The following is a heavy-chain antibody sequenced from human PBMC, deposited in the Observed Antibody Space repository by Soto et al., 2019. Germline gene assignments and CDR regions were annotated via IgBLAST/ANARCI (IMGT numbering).Heavy chain of an antibody. CDR3: VRVKVGDLFRFNWF. Sequence: SETLSLTCTVSGRSISSGNFSCTWIRQPPGKVLEGIAYIFHTGSTFYNSSLKPRVSISLARSNNQFSLKLKSVTETDTAVYYCVRVKVGDLFRFNWF. D-gene: IGHD3-3*01. CDR2: IFHTGST. J-gene: IGHJ5*01. CDR1: GRSISSGNFS. V-gene: IGHV4-30-2*01.